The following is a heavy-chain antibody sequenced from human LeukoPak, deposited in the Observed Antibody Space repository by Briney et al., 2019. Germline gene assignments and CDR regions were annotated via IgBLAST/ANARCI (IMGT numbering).Heavy chain of an antibody. CDR1: GGSFSGYY. D-gene: IGHD3-3*01. Sequence: SETLSLTCAVYGGSFSGYYWSWIRQPPGKGLEWIGEINHSGSTNCNPSLKSRVTISVDTSKNQFSLKLSSVTAADTAVYYCASWSYDFWSGYSETSFDYWGQGTLVTVSS. J-gene: IGHJ4*02. CDR2: INHSGST. V-gene: IGHV4-34*01. CDR3: ASWSYDFWSGYSETSFDY.